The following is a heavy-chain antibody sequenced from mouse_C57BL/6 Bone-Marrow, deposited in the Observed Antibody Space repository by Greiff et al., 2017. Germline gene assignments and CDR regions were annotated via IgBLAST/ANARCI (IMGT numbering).Heavy chain of an antibody. D-gene: IGHD1-1*01. V-gene: IGHV1-61*01. CDR2: IYPSDSET. Sequence: QVQLQQSGAELVRPGSSVKLSCKASGYTFTSYWMDWVKQRPGQGLEWIGNIYPSDSETHYNQKFKDKATLTVDKSSSTAYMQLSSLTSEDSAVYYSAVRSSNDGSSHWYFDVWGTGTTVTVSS. CDR1: GYTFTSYW. J-gene: IGHJ1*03. CDR3: AVRSSNDGSSHWYFDV.